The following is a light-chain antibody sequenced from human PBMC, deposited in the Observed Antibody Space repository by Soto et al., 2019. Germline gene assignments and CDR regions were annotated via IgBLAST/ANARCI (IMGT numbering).Light chain of an antibody. CDR3: QQYDNYSGT. CDR1: QSVNSW. Sequence: DIQMTQSPSTLSASVGDRVTITCRASQSVNSWLAWYQQKPGKAPKLLIYKASNLENGVPSRFSGSGSGTEFTLTISGLQPDDFASYYCQQYDNYSGTFGLGTKVEIK. V-gene: IGKV1-5*03. CDR2: KAS. J-gene: IGKJ1*01.